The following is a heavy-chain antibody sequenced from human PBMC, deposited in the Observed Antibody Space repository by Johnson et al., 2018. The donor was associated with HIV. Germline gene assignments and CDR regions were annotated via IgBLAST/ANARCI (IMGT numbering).Heavy chain of an antibody. CDR1: GFTLSNAW. D-gene: IGHD3-3*01. CDR3: STDLGLEWAEGDDAFVI. CDR2: IKSKTDDGIT. V-gene: IGHV3-15*01. Sequence: VQLVESGGGLVKPGGSLRLSCAASGFTLSNAWMSWVRQAPGKGLEWVGRIKSKTDDGITDYAAPVKGRFTISRDESKNRVYLQMNSLKTEATGGYYCSTDLGLEWAEGDDAFVILGQGTMFTVSS. J-gene: IGHJ3*02.